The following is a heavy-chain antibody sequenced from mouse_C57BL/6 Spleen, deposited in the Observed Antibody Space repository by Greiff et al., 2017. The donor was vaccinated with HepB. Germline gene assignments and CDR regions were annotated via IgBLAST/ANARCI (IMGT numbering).Heavy chain of an antibody. CDR1: GYAFSSSW. Sequence: VKLQQSGPELVKPGASVKISCTASGYAFSSSWMTWVKQRPGKGLEWIGRIYPGDGDTNYHGKFKGKATLTADKSSSTAYMQLSSLTSEDSAVYFCARDITTVYAMDYWGQGTSVTVSS. D-gene: IGHD1-1*01. V-gene: IGHV1-82*01. J-gene: IGHJ4*01. CDR2: IYPGDGDT. CDR3: ARDITTVYAMDY.